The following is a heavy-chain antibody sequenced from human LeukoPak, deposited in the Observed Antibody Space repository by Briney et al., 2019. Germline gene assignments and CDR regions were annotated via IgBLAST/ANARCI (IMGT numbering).Heavy chain of an antibody. CDR2: IRYDGSNK. V-gene: IGHV3-30*02. Sequence: GRSLRLSCAASGFTFSSYGMHWVRQAPGKGLEWVAFIRYDGSNKYYADSVKGRFTISRDNSKNTLYLQMNSLRAEDTAVYYCAKDLGKYQLLYLDYWGQGTLVTVSS. CDR3: AKDLGKYQLLYLDY. CDR1: GFTFSSYG. D-gene: IGHD2-2*02. J-gene: IGHJ4*02.